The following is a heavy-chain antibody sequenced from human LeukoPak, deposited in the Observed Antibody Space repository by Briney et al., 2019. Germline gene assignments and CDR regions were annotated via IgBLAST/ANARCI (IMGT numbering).Heavy chain of an antibody. CDR1: GGSISRGGYY. J-gene: IGHJ4*02. CDR2: IHNSRNT. D-gene: IGHD3-3*01. V-gene: IGHV4-31*03. CDR3: AKAYDTTIDY. Sequence: SETLSLTCTVSGGSISRGGYYWSWIRQHPGKGLEWIGYIHNSRNTYYNPSLKSRVTISVDTSKNQFSLRLSSVTAADTAVFYCAKAYDTTIDYWGQGTLVTVSP.